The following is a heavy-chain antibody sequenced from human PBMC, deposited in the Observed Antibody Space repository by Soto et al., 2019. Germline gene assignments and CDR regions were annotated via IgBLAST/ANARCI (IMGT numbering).Heavy chain of an antibody. CDR2: IYYSGST. D-gene: IGHD3-10*01. V-gene: IGHV4-39*01. CDR3: ASRTRRVYGSGSYYNVAWFDP. CDR1: GGSISSYY. Sequence: SDTLALTCTVSGGSISSYYWGWIRQPPGKGLEWIGSIYYSGSTYYNPSLKSRVTISVDTSKNQFSLKLSSVTAADTAVYYCASRTRRVYGSGSYYNVAWFDPWGQGTLVTVSS. J-gene: IGHJ5*02.